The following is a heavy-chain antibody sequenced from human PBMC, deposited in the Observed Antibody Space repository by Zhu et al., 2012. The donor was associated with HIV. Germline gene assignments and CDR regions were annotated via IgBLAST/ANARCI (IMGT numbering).Heavy chain of an antibody. CDR3: VKDSALPWGFFEY. V-gene: IGHV3-43*01. CDR2: ITWDGEGT. CDR1: GFSFYEFS. Sequence: EVQLVESGGVVVRPGGSLRLSCEASGFSFYEFSMHWVRQAPGKGLEWVSLITWDGEGTYYAGSVQGRFIISRDNSKNSLYLELNSLKSEDTAIYYCVKDSALPWGFFEYWGQGTLVTVSS. J-gene: IGHJ4*02. D-gene: IGHD3-16*01.